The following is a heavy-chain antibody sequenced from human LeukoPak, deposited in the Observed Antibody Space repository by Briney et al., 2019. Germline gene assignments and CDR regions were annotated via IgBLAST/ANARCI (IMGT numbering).Heavy chain of an antibody. J-gene: IGHJ3*02. CDR2: ISYDGSNK. V-gene: IGHV3-30*18. CDR3: VKQPAPPLHYCSGGSCYSVAFDT. D-gene: IGHD2-15*01. Sequence: PGRSLRLSCAASGFTFSSYGMHWVRQAPGKGLEWVAVISYDGSNKYYADSVKGRFTISRDNSKNTLSLQMNSLRPEDTAVYYCVKQPAPPLHYCSGGSCYSVAFDTWGQGTMVTVSS. CDR1: GFTFSSYG.